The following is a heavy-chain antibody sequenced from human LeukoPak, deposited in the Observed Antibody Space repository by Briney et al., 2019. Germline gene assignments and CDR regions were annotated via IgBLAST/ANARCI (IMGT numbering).Heavy chain of an antibody. Sequence: GASVKVSCKASGYTLTSNGVSWVRQAPGQGLEWMGWISAYSGNTNFAQNLQGRVTMTTDTAARTAYMELRSLRSDDTAMYYCARVAGGYNYGYEDFWGQGTLVTVSS. CDR2: ISAYSGNT. V-gene: IGHV1-18*01. CDR1: GYTLTSNG. D-gene: IGHD5-18*01. J-gene: IGHJ4*02. CDR3: ARVAGGYNYGYEDF.